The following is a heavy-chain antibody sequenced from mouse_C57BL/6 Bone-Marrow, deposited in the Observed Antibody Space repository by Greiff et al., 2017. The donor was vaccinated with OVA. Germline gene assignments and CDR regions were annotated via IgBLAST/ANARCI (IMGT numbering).Heavy chain of an antibody. D-gene: IGHD4-1*01. CDR3: AKLGRNYAMDY. Sequence: DVKLQESGPGLVKPSQSLSLTCSVTGYSITSGYYWNWIRQFPGNKLEWMGYISYDGSNNYNPSLKNRISITRDTSKNQFFLKLNSVTTEDTATYYCAKLGRNYAMDYWGQGTSVTVSS. V-gene: IGHV3-6*01. J-gene: IGHJ4*01. CDR2: ISYDGSN. CDR1: GYSITSGYY.